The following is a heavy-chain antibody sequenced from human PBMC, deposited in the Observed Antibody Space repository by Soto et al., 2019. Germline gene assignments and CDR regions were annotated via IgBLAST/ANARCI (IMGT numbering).Heavy chain of an antibody. CDR3: ATGKYRYSANYWGATDY. D-gene: IGHD7-27*01. J-gene: IGHJ4*02. V-gene: IGHV3-30*19. CDR2: ISYDGRNT. Sequence: GESLKISCVAPQLAFSNYAMHWVRQAPGKGLEWVAFISYDGRNTFLADSVKGRFTISRDNSKNTLYLQMNSLRPEDTALYFCATGKYRYSANYWGATDYWGQGTLVTVSS. CDR1: QLAFSNYA.